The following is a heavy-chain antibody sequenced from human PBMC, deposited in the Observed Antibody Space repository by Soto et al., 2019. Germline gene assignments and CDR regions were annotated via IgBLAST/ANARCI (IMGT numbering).Heavy chain of an antibody. CDR2: IRSKANSYAT. CDR3: TRQSGWYYYFDY. CDR1: GFTFSGSA. Sequence: GSLRLSYAASGFTFSGSAMHWVRQASGKGLEWVGRIRSKANSYATAYAASVKGRFTISRDDSKNTAYLQMNSLKTEDTAVYYCTRQSGWYYYFDYWGQGTLVTVSS. J-gene: IGHJ4*02. D-gene: IGHD6-19*01. V-gene: IGHV3-73*01.